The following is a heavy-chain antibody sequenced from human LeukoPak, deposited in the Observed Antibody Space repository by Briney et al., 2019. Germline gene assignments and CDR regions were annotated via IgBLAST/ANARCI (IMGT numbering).Heavy chain of an antibody. Sequence: PGGSLRLSCAASGFSFSTYWMHWVRQAPGKGLVWVSSIKSDGSVTSYADAVKGRFSLSADNAKNTQYLQINSLRAEDTAMYYCALDINGDLFHIWGQGTPVTVSS. D-gene: IGHD2-21*01. J-gene: IGHJ4*02. CDR3: ALDINGDLFHI. CDR2: IKSDGSVT. V-gene: IGHV3-74*01. CDR1: GFSFSTYW.